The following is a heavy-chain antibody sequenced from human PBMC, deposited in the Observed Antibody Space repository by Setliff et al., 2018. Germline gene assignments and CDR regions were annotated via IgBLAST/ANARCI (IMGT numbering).Heavy chain of an antibody. Sequence: PGGSLRLSCAASGFTFSIYSMNWVRQAPGKGLEWISYTSSGSNSIYYADSVMGRVTISRDNDRNFLYLQMNRLRPEDTAVYYCAKSGGDHCCPLYHHYYMDVWGTGTTVTVSS. V-gene: IGHV3-48*01. J-gene: IGHJ6*03. CDR1: GFTFSIYS. D-gene: IGHD2-21*02. CDR3: AKSGGDHCCPLYHHYYMDV. CDR2: TSSGSNSI.